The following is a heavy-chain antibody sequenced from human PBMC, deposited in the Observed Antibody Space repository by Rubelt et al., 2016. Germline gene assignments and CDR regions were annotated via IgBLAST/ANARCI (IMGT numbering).Heavy chain of an antibody. J-gene: IGHJ4*02. CDR1: GFTFDDYT. CDR2: ISWDGGST. Sequence: EVQLVESGGVVVQPGGSLRLSCAASGFTFDDYTMHWVSQAPGKGLEWVSLISWDGGSTYYADSVKGRCTIARDDSKNTVDLQRDSLRAGDTAVYYCARGGGDFDYWGQGTLVTVSS. V-gene: IGHV3-43*01. CDR3: ARGGGDFDY. D-gene: IGHD3-16*01.